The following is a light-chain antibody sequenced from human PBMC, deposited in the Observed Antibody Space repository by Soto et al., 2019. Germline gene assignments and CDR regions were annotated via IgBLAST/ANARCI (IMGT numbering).Light chain of an antibody. J-gene: IGKJ1*01. V-gene: IGKV3-20*01. Sequence: EIVLTQSPGTLSLSPGERATLSCRASQSVSSSFLAWYQHKPGQAPRLIIYGASSRATGIPDRFSGSGSGADFTLTISRLEPEDFAVYYCQHYCSSLWGFGPGTKVEIK. CDR3: QHYCSSLWG. CDR2: GAS. CDR1: QSVSSSF.